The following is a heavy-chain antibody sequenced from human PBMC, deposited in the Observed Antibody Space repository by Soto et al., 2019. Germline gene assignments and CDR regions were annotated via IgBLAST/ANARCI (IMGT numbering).Heavy chain of an antibody. V-gene: IGHV4-31*03. CDR2: IYYSGST. D-gene: IGHD3-16*01. J-gene: IGHJ5*02. CDR1: GGSLTSGPYY. CDR3: ARAEDDDVWGSSNWLDP. Sequence: SETLSLTCTVSGGSLTSGPYYWTWIRQHPGKGLEWIGYIYYSGSTYYNPSLKSRVTISLDTSKNQFTLNLSSVTAADTAVYYCARAEDDDVWGSSNWLDPWGQGTLVTVSS.